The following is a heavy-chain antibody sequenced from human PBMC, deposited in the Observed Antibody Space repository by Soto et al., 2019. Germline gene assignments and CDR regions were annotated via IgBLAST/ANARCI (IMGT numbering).Heavy chain of an antibody. Sequence: GGSLRLSCIVSGFSYAGYALAWVRQAPGKGLEWVAAVSGGGGSTYYADSVKRRFSVSRDKSGNMIYLQMNSLTAGDTAVYYCAKTQNFNDYYTGFDSWGQGTRVTRLL. J-gene: IGHJ4*02. CDR2: VSGGGGST. CDR1: GFSYAGYA. V-gene: IGHV3-23*01. D-gene: IGHD3-3*01. CDR3: AKTQNFNDYYTGFDS.